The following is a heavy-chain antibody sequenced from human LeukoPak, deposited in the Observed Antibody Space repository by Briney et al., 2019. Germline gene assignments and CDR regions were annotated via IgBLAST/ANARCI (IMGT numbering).Heavy chain of an antibody. CDR2: ISYDGSNK. Sequence: GGSLRLSCAASGFTFSSYAMSWVRQAPGKGLEWVAVISYDGSNKYCADSVKGRFTISRDNSKNTLYLQMNSLRAEDTAVYYCAKGFSGATTNIYWGQGTLVTVSS. CDR3: AKGFSGATTNIY. V-gene: IGHV3-30*18. D-gene: IGHD1-26*01. CDR1: GFTFSSYA. J-gene: IGHJ4*02.